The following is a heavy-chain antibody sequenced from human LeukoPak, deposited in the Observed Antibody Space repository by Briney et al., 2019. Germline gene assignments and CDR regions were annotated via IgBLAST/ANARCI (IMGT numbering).Heavy chain of an antibody. CDR3: ARHRIAAAGCGEPDAFDI. D-gene: IGHD6-13*01. Sequence: PSETLSLTCIVSGDSISSYYWSWIRQPPGKGLEWLGYISYSGSNDYNPSLKSRVTISLDTSRTHFSLKLSSVTAADTAVYYCARHRIAAAGCGEPDAFDIWGQGTMVTVSS. V-gene: IGHV4-59*08. CDR2: ISYSGSN. CDR1: GDSISSYY. J-gene: IGHJ3*02.